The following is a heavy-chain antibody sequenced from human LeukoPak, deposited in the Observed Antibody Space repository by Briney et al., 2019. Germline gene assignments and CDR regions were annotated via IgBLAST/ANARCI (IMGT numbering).Heavy chain of an antibody. J-gene: IGHJ6*02. CDR1: GYTFTGYY. D-gene: IGHD6-6*01. CDR2: INPNSGGT. Sequence: ASAKVSCKASGYTFTGYYVHWVRQAPGQGLEWMGWINPNSGGTNYAQKFQGWVTMTRDTSISTAYMELSRLRSDDTAVYYCARDFEYSSSSANYYYGMDVWGQGTTVTVSS. CDR3: ARDFEYSSSSANYYYGMDV. V-gene: IGHV1-2*04.